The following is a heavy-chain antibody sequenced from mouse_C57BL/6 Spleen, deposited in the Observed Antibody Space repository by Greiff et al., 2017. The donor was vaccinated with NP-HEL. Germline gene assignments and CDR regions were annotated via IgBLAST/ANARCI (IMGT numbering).Heavy chain of an antibody. V-gene: IGHV1-69*01. J-gene: IGHJ3*01. CDR1: GYTFTSYW. CDR3: ARGGYGDYDDRFAY. CDR2: IDTSDSYT. Sequence: QVQLQQPGAELVMPGASVKLSCKASGYTFTSYWMHWVKQRPGQGLEWIGEIDTSDSYTNYNQKFKGKSTLTVDKSSSTAYMQLSSLTSEDSAVYYCARGGYGDYDDRFAYWGQGTLVTVSA. D-gene: IGHD2-4*01.